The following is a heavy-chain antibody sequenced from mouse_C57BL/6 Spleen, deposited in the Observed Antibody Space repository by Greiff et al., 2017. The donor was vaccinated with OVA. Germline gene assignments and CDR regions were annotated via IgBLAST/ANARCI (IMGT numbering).Heavy chain of an antibody. V-gene: IGHV1-5*01. D-gene: IGHD2-5*01. CDR3: TRKEDSNYGFDD. CDR1: GYTFTSYW. J-gene: IGHJ2*01. Sequence: EVQLQQSGTVLARPGASVKMSCKTSGYTFTSYWMHWVKQRPGQGLEWIGAIYPGNGDTCYNQKFKGKAKLTAVTSASTAYMELSSLTNEDSAVYYCTRKEDSNYGFDDGGQGTTLTVSS. CDR2: IYPGNGDT.